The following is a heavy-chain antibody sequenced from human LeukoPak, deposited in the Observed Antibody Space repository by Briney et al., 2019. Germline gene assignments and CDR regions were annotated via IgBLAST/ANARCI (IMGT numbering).Heavy chain of an antibody. CDR1: GGSISSSSYY. V-gene: IGHV4-39*01. J-gene: IGHJ4*02. CDR3: ARHVVGATQYYFDY. CDR2: IYYSGST. Sequence: PSETLSLTCTVSGGSISSSSYYWGWIRQPPGKGLEWIGSIYYSGSTYYNPSLKSRVTISVDTSKNQFSLKLSSVTAADTAMYYCARHVVGATQYYFDYWGQGTLVTVSS. D-gene: IGHD1-26*01.